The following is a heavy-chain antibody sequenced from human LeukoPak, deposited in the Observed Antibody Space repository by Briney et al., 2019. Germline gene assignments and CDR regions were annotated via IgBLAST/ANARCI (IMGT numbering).Heavy chain of an antibody. V-gene: IGHV1-2*02. CDR2: INPNSGDT. CDR3: ARDLGYSSSEYYFDY. J-gene: IGHJ4*02. CDR1: GYTFTGYY. D-gene: IGHD6-6*01. Sequence: AASVKVPCKASGYTFTGYYMHWVRQAPGQGLEWMGWINPNSGDTNYAQKFQGRVTMARDTSISTAYMELSRLRSDDTAVYYCARDLGYSSSEYYFDYWGQGTLVTVSS.